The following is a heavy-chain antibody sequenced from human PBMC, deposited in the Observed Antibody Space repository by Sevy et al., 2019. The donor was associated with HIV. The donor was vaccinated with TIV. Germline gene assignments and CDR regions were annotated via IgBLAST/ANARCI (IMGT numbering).Heavy chain of an antibody. V-gene: IGHV3-21*01. CDR1: GFTFSSYA. D-gene: IGHD2-15*01. Sequence: GGCLRLSCAASGFTFSSYAMNWVRQAPGKGLEWFSSINAISSNIYYADSVKGRFTISRDNAENSLYLQMNSVRAEDTASSYCARDLFSGGNAVYGYWGQGTLVTVSS. J-gene: IGHJ4*02. CDR3: ARDLFSGGNAVYGY. CDR2: INAISSNI.